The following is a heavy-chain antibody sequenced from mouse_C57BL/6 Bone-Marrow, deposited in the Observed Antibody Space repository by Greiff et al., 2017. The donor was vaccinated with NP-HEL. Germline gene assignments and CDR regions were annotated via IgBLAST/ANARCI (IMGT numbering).Heavy chain of an antibody. Sequence: EVQLVESGGDLVKPGGSLKLSCAVSGFTFSSYGMSWVRQTPDKRLEWVATISSGGSYTYYPDSVKGRFTISRDNAKNTLYLQMSMLKSEDTAMYYCARRTYGNYLDYWGQGTTLTVSS. V-gene: IGHV5-6*01. D-gene: IGHD2-1*01. CDR2: ISSGGSYT. CDR3: ARRTYGNYLDY. J-gene: IGHJ2*01. CDR1: GFTFSSYG.